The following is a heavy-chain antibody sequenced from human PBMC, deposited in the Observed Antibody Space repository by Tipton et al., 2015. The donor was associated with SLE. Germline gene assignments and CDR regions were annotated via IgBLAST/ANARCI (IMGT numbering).Heavy chain of an antibody. CDR1: GGSISSYY. CDR2: IYNSGST. J-gene: IGHJ3*02. V-gene: IGHV4-4*07. Sequence: TLSLTCTVSGGSISSYYWSWIRQPAGKGLEWIGRIYNSGSTTYNPSLKIIVTISVDPSKNQFSLKLSSVTAADTAVYYCAGVVPRGDYLGAFDIWGQGTMVTVSS. D-gene: IGHD4-17*01. CDR3: AGVVPRGDYLGAFDI.